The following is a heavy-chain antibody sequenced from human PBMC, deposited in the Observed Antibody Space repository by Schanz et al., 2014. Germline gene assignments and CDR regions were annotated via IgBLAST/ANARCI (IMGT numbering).Heavy chain of an antibody. J-gene: IGHJ4*02. CDR2: IWSDGTNE. Sequence: VQLVESGGGLVKPGGSLRLSCAASTSIFNHAWMNWVRQAPGKGLEWVAVIWSDGTNEYYADSVKGRFTISRDNSKNTLYLQMNSLRPEDTAVYYCARGGFGEVSYFDYWGQGTLVTVSS. CDR1: TSIFNHAW. CDR3: ARGGFGEVSYFDY. V-gene: IGHV3-33*08. D-gene: IGHD3-10*01.